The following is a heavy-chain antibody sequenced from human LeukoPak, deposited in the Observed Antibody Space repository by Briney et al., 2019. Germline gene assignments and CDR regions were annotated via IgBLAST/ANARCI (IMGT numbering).Heavy chain of an antibody. CDR1: GNCFTSSW. Sequence: GESLKISCKASGNCFTSSWNGWVRQMPGKGLECLGIIYPADSDTRYSPSFLGQVTISADKSISTAYLQWSSLKASDTAMYYCASRGGNGHFDYWGQGTLVTVSS. D-gene: IGHD4-23*01. J-gene: IGHJ4*02. V-gene: IGHV5-51*01. CDR2: IYPADSDT. CDR3: ASRGGNGHFDY.